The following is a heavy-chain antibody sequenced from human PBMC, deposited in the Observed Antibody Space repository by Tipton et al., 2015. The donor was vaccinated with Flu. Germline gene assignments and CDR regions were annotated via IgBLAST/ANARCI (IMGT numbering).Heavy chain of an antibody. J-gene: IGHJ3*01. D-gene: IGHD2-21*02. CDR2: IYYSGNT. CDR1: GGSISGYY. V-gene: IGHV4-59*08. Sequence: TLSLTCTVSGGSISGYYWSWIRQPPGEGLEWIGYIYYSGNTKYNPSLKSRLTMSVDTSRNQFSLKLRSVTAADTAVYYCARWPTAIKAFDVWGQGTMVTVSS. CDR3: ARWPTAIKAFDV.